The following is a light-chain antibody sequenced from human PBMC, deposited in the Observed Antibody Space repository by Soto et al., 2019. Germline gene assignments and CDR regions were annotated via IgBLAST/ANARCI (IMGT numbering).Light chain of an antibody. Sequence: QAVVTQSSSASASLGSSVKLTCTLSSGHSSYIIAWHQQQPGKAPRYLMKLEGSGSYNTGSGVPDRFSGSSSGADRYLTISNRQSEDEADYYCETWDSNSVVFGGGTKVTVL. CDR3: ETWDSNSVV. CDR1: SGHSSYI. J-gene: IGLJ2*01. V-gene: IGLV4-60*03. CDR2: LEGSGSY.